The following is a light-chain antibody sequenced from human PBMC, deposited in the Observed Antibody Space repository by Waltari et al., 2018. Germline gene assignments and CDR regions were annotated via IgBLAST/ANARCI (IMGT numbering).Light chain of an antibody. CDR1: QSVGTY. CDR3: QQRSNWTPFT. CDR2: YAS. J-gene: IGKJ2*01. V-gene: IGKV3-11*01. Sequence: EIELTQSTTTRSFSPRESATLPCIASQSVGTYLPCYQQKPGQAPRLLIYYASNRATGILASFRGSRSCTDFTLIISSRVPDDFAVYYCQQRSNWTPFTFGQGARLEIK.